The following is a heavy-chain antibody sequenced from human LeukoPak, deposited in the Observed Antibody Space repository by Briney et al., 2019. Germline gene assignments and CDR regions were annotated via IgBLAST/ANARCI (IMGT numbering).Heavy chain of an antibody. Sequence: PSETLSLTCTVSGGSISSYYWSWIRQPPGKGLEWIGYIYYSGSTNYNPSLKSRVTISVDTSKNQFSLKLSSVTAADTAVYYCARAPPGDFWSGYYFDYWGQGTLVTVSS. D-gene: IGHD3-3*01. CDR1: GGSISSYY. J-gene: IGHJ4*02. V-gene: IGHV4-59*01. CDR3: ARAPPGDFWSGYYFDY. CDR2: IYYSGST.